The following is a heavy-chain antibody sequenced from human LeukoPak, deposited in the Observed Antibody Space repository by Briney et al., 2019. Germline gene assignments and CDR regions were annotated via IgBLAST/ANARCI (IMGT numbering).Heavy chain of an antibody. CDR3: ARVKPLYSSGLDY. J-gene: IGHJ4*02. CDR2: INGDGTRT. Sequence: GGSLRLSCAASGFTFSTYWMSWVRQAPGKGLEWVSRINGDGTRTDYADSVKGLFTISRDNAKNTLYLQMNSLRAEDTAVYYCARVKPLYSSGLDYWGQGTLVTVSS. V-gene: IGHV3-74*01. D-gene: IGHD6-19*01. CDR1: GFTFSTYW.